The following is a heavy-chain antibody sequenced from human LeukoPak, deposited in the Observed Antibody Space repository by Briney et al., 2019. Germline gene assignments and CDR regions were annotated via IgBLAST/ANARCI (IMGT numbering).Heavy chain of an antibody. Sequence: GGSLRLSCEASGFTFRTYGMAWVRQAPGKGLEWVSGITGSSTWTYYADSVKGRFTISRDNSKNALHLQMNSLRAEDTAIYYCARELVSQGTGCFDLWGRGTLVTVSS. D-gene: IGHD3/OR15-3a*01. J-gene: IGHJ2*01. CDR1: GFTFRTYG. CDR3: ARELVSQGTGCFDL. CDR2: ITGSSTWT. V-gene: IGHV3-23*01.